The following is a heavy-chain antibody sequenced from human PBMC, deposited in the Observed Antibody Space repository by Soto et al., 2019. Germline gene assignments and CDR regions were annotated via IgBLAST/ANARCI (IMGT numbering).Heavy chain of an antibody. CDR3: AKRGGYDYVWKSYRPDY. V-gene: IGHV3-23*01. CDR2: LSGSGGDT. CDR1: GFTVSSFA. D-gene: IGHD3-16*02. Sequence: PGGSLKLGCVASGFTVSSFAMSWARQAPGKGLEWVSTLSGSGGDTYYASSVNGRFTISRDKSKNTLYLQMDRLRVEDTAVYYCAKRGGYDYVWKSYRPDYWGQGTLVTVSS. J-gene: IGHJ4*02.